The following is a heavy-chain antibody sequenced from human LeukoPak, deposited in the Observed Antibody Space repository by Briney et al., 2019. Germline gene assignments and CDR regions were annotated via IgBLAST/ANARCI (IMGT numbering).Heavy chain of an antibody. CDR3: ARSDISVVVVAATQYGFYYFDY. CDR1: GGSISSYY. J-gene: IGHJ4*02. CDR2: IYYSGST. Sequence: SETLSLTCTVSGGSISSYYWSWIRQPPGKGLEWIGHIYYSGSTKYNPSLKSRVNISVDTSKNRFSLKLSSVTAADTAVYYCARSDISVVVVAATQYGFYYFDYWGQGTLVTVSS. V-gene: IGHV4-59*01. D-gene: IGHD2-15*01.